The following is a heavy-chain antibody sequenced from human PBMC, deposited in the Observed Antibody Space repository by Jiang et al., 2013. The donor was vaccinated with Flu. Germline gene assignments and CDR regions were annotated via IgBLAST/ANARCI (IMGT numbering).Heavy chain of an antibody. CDR2: ISGYNGNT. V-gene: IGHV1-18*01. CDR3: ARDHPTGGYDFYYYYGMDV. D-gene: IGHD5-12*01. J-gene: IGHJ6*04. Sequence: QVQLVQSGAEVKKPGASVKVSCKASGYTFTSYGISWVRQAPGQGLEWMGWISGYNGNTNYAQKVQGRVTMTTDTSTSTAYMELRSLRSDDSAVYYCARDHPTGGYDFYYYYGMDVWGKGTTVTVSS. CDR1: GYTFTSYG.